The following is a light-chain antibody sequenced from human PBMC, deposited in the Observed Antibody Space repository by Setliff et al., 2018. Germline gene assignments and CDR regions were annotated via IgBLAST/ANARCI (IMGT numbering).Light chain of an antibody. CDR2: DVS. J-gene: IGLJ1*01. CDR3: SSYTTSSSYV. V-gene: IGLV2-14*03. Sequence: QSALAQPASVSGSPGQSITISCTGASSDIGDSNYVSWYQQHPGKAPKLMIYDVSNRSSGVSNRFSGSKSGNTASLTISGLQAEDEADYYCSSYTTSSSYVFGDGTKVTVL. CDR1: SSDIGDSNY.